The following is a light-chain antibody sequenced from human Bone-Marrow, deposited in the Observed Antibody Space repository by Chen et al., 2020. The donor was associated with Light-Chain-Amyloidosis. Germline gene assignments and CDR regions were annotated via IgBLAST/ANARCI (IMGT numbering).Light chain of an antibody. CDR3: CSYAGTTTAWE. CDR1: GSDVGSHKH. V-gene: IGLV2-23*01. J-gene: IGLJ3*02. CDR2: EGT. Sequence: QSALTQPASVSGSPGQSITIAWTGTGSDVGSHKHISWYQQYPGKGPKLILFEGTRRPSVVSDRFSGSNSGNTASLTISVLQAEDEADYYCCSYAGTTTAWEFGGGTKLTVL.